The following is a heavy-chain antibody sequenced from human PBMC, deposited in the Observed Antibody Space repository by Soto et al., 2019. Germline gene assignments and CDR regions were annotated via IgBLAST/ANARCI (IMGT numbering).Heavy chain of an antibody. V-gene: IGHV3-11*05. CDR3: ARDRDTYGHGFFDS. J-gene: IGHJ4*02. CDR1: GFIFGDFY. CDR2: ISGTTNYR. D-gene: IGHD5-18*01. Sequence: PGGSLRLSCAASGFIFGDFYMTWIRQAPGKGLEWISEISGTTNYRNYADSVKGRFTVSRENAKNTLYLEMNSLRAEDTAVYFCARDRDTYGHGFFDSWGQGALVTVS.